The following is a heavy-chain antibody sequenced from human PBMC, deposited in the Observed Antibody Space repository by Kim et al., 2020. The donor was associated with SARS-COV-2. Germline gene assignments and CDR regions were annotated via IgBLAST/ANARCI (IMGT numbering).Heavy chain of an antibody. CDR3: ERTHRMRGYSYARLDY. CDR2: IIPIFGTA. D-gene: IGHD5-18*01. V-gene: IGHV1-69*13. CDR1: GGTFSSYA. Sequence: SVKVSCKASGGTFSSYAISWVRQAPGQGLEWMGGIIPIFGTANYAQKFQGRVTITADESTSTAYMELSSLRSEDTAVYYCERTHRMRGYSYARLDYWGQGTLVTVSS. J-gene: IGHJ4*02.